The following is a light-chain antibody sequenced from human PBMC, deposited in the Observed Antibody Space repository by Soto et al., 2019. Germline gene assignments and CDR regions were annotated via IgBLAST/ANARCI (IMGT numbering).Light chain of an antibody. CDR1: SSDIGNYNY. CDR2: EVS. V-gene: IGLV2-14*01. J-gene: IGLJ1*01. Sequence: QSVLTQPASVSGSPGQSITISCTGTSSDIGNYNYVSWYQQHPGKAPKLMIYEVSNRPSGVSNRFSGSKSGNTASLTISGLQAEDEADHYCSSYTSSSTLNYVFGTGTKVTV. CDR3: SSYTSSSTLNYV.